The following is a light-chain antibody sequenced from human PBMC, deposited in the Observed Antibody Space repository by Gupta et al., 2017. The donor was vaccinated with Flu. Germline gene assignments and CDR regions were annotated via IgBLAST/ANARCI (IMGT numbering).Light chain of an antibody. J-gene: IGLJ2*01. CDR1: SGHSSYA. V-gene: IGLV4-69*01. CDR2: LNSDGSH. CDR3: QTWGTGAVV. Sequence: VKLTCTLSSGHSSYAIAWHQQQPEKGPRYLMKLNSDGSHSKGDGIPDRFSGSSSGAERYLTISSLQSEDEADYYCQTWGTGAVVFGGGTKLTVL.